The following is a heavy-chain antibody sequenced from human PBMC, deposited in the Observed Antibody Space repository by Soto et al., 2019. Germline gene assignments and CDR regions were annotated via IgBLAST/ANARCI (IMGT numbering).Heavy chain of an antibody. CDR2: IGTAGDT. Sequence: GGSLRLSCAASGFTFSSYDMHWVRQATGKGLEWVSAIGTAGDTYYPGSVEGRFTISRENAKNSLYLQMNSLRAGDTAVYYCARSPRYCSGGSCYSRGWDYHYMDVWGKGTTVTVSS. J-gene: IGHJ6*03. V-gene: IGHV3-13*01. CDR3: ARSPRYCSGGSCYSRGWDYHYMDV. CDR1: GFTFSSYD. D-gene: IGHD2-15*01.